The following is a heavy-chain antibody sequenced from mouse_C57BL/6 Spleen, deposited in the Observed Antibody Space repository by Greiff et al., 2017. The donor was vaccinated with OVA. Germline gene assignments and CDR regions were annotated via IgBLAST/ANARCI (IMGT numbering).Heavy chain of an antibody. V-gene: IGHV5-17*01. Sequence: EVQLVESGGGLVKPGGSLKLSCAASGFTFSDYGMHWVRQAPEKGLEWVAYISSGSSTIYYADTVKGRFTISRDNAKNTLFLQMTSLRSEDTAMYYCARAPFAYWGQETLVTVSA. CDR3: ARAPFAY. CDR1: GFTFSDYG. CDR2: ISSGSSTI. J-gene: IGHJ3*01.